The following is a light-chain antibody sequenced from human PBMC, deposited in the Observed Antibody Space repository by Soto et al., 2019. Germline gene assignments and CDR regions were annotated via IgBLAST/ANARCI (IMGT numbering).Light chain of an antibody. CDR2: GAS. J-gene: IGKJ1*01. CDR3: QQYGSPPLT. CDR1: QSVSSSY. V-gene: IGKV3-20*01. Sequence: EIVLTQSPGTLSLSPGERATLSCRASQSVSSSYLAWYQQKPGQAPRLLIYGASSRATGIPDRFSGSGSGKDFTLTISRLEPEDFAVYYCQQYGSPPLTFGQGTKVEIK.